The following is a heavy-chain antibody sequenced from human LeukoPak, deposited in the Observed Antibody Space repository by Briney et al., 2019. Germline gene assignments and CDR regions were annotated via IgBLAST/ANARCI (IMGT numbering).Heavy chain of an antibody. D-gene: IGHD1-26*01. CDR1: GFTFRNSA. Sequence: GGSLRLSCAASGFTFRNSAMTWVRQAPGKGLEWVSTVSGFGESTFYADSVKGRFTISRDNSKDTLYLQMNTLRADDTAVYYCAKGGHFSWFDPWGQGTLVTVSS. V-gene: IGHV3-23*01. CDR3: AKGGHFSWFDP. J-gene: IGHJ5*02. CDR2: VSGFGEST.